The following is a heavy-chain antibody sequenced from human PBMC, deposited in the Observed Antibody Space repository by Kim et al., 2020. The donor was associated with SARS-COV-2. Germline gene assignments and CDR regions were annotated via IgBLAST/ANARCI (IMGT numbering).Heavy chain of an antibody. J-gene: IGHJ4*02. CDR2: ISTNGDTT. CDR3: VRVRYNSGSDYFDY. Sequence: GGSLRLSCAASGFIFSGAGMHWVRQAPGKGLEYVAAISTNGDTTYYGKSVKGRFTISRDDSKNTLYLQMGSLRAEDTAVYFCVRVRYNSGSDYFDYWGQG. V-gene: IGHV3-64*01. D-gene: IGHD5-18*01. CDR1: GFIFSGAG.